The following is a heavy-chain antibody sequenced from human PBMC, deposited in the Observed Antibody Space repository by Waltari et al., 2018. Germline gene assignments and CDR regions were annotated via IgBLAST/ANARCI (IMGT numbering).Heavy chain of an antibody. V-gene: IGHV4-59*01. CDR1: GGSISRYY. CDR3: AREEGY. J-gene: IGHJ4*02. Sequence: QVQLQESGPGLVKPSETLSLTCTVSGGSISRYYWSWIRQPPGKGLEWIGYIYYSGSTNYNPSLKSRVTISVDTSKNQFSLKLSSVTAADTAVYYCAREEGYWGQGTLVTVSS. CDR2: IYYSGST.